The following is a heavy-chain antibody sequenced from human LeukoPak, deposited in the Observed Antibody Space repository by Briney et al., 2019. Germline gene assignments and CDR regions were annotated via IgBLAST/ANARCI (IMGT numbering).Heavy chain of an antibody. CDR2: INSDGSST. V-gene: IGHV3-74*01. CDR1: GFTFSSYW. J-gene: IGHJ4*02. D-gene: IGHD3-10*01. Sequence: GGSLRLSCAASGFTFSSYWMHWVRQAPGKGVVWVSRINSDGSSTSYADSGKGRFTISRDNAKNTLYLQMNSLRAEDTAVYYCAREQTYYYGSGSYPDYWGQGTLVTVSS. CDR3: AREQTYYYGSGSYPDY.